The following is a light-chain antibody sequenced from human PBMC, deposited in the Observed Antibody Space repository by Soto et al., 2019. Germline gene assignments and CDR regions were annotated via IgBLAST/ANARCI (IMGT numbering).Light chain of an antibody. V-gene: IGLV2-14*01. J-gene: IGLJ2*01. Sequence: QSALTQPASVSGSPGQSITISCTGTSSDVGGYNYVSWYQQHPGKAPKVIIYDVNYRPSTISNRFSGSKSGNTASLTISGXXXXXEXXXXCLSYTSSGTRVFGGGTKLTVL. CDR2: DVN. CDR1: SSDVGGYNY. CDR3: LSYTSSGTRV.